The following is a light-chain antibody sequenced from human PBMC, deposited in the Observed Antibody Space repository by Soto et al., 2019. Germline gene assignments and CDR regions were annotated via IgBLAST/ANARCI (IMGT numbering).Light chain of an antibody. J-gene: IGKJ4*01. CDR1: QSVGKI. V-gene: IGKV3-11*01. CDR2: DAS. Sequence: EVVLTQSPATLCLSPGERDTLSCRASQSVGKILVWYRQKPGQAPRLLIYDASNRAPGAPARFGGSGSVTDFTLTISILEAEDVAVYYCQQRTIWPPVFGGGTKVEIK. CDR3: QQRTIWPPV.